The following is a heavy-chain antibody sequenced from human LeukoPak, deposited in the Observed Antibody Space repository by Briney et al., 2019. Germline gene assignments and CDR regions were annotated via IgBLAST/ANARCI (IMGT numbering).Heavy chain of an antibody. CDR2: ISYDGSNK. V-gene: IGHV3-30*04. CDR3: ARAVSAALFDY. D-gene: IGHD2-2*01. Sequence: GGSLRLSCAASGFTFSSYAVHWVRQAPGKGLEWVAVISYDGSNKYYADSVKGRFTISRDNSKNTLYLQMNSLRAEDTAVYYCARAVSAALFDYWGQGTLVTVSS. CDR1: GFTFSSYA. J-gene: IGHJ4*02.